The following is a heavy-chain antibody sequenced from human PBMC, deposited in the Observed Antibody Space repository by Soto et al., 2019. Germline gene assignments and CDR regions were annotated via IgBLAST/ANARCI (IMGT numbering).Heavy chain of an antibody. D-gene: IGHD2-21*01. Sequence: QVQLVQSGAEVRKPGASVNISCWASGFTFGDNLINWVRQVPGQSLEWMGWINPDNGNTRYSQTFQGRATITVHSSASRACVEVTALTSDDTAVYYWAGDILSAGPRESDAGAVWTQGSVVPASS. CDR1: GFTFGDNL. V-gene: IGHV1-3*01. J-gene: IGHJ3*01. CDR3: AGDILSAGPRESDAGAV. CDR2: INPDNGNT.